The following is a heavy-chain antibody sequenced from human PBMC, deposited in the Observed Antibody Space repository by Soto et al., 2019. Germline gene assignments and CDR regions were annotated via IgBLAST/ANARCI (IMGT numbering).Heavy chain of an antibody. J-gene: IGHJ4*02. V-gene: IGHV1-69*13. CDR3: ARAFWVRFLEWLGPFDY. CDR1: GGTFSSYA. Sequence: SVKVSCKASGGTFSSYAISWVRQAPGQGLEWMGGIIPIFGTANYAQKFQGRVTITADESTSTAYMELSSLRSEDTAVYYCARAFWVRFLEWLGPFDYWGQGTLVTVS. D-gene: IGHD3-3*01. CDR2: IIPIFGTA.